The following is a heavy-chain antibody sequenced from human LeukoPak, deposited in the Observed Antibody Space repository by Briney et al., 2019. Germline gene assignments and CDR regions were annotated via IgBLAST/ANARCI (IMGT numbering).Heavy chain of an antibody. CDR1: GTSISTYY. D-gene: IGHD4-11*01. CDR3: ALTNNWFDP. Sequence: SETLSLTCTVSGTSISTYYWNWIRQLPGKGLEWIGYIYYGGSTNYSPSLKGRVTISVDTSKNQFSLKLNSVTAADTAVYYCALTNNWFDPWGQGTLVTVSS. J-gene: IGHJ5*02. V-gene: IGHV4-59*01. CDR2: IYYGGST.